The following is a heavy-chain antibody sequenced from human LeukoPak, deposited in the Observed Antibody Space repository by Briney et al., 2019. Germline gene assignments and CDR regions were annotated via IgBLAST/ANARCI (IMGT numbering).Heavy chain of an antibody. CDR3: AKGRFGEFSKSLDY. CDR2: ISGDGDST. D-gene: IGHD3-10*01. Sequence: GESLRLSCAASGFTFDDYAMHWVRQAPGKGLEWVSLISGDGDSTYSADSVKGRFTISRDNSKNSLYLQMNSLRTEDTALYYCAKGRFGEFSKSLDYWGQGTLVIVSS. CDR1: GFTFDDYA. V-gene: IGHV3-43*02. J-gene: IGHJ4*02.